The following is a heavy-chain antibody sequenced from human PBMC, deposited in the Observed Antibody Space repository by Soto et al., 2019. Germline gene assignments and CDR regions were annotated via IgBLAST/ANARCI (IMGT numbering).Heavy chain of an antibody. V-gene: IGHV4-59*01. CDR1: GGSISSYY. CDR2: IYYSGST. CDR3: ARVSLLWFGELDS. J-gene: IGHJ4*02. D-gene: IGHD3-10*01. Sequence: PSETLSLTCTVSGGSISSYYWSWIRQPPGKGLEWIGYIYYSGSTNYNPSLKSRVTISVDTSKNQFSLKLSSVTAADTAVYYCARVSLLWFGELDSWGQGTLVTVSS.